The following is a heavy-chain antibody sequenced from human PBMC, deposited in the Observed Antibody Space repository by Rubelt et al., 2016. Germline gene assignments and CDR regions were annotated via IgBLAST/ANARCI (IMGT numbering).Heavy chain of an antibody. CDR3: ARFIVVPAAIYYYDYGMDV. D-gene: IGHD2-2*01. Sequence: QVQLQPWGAGLLKPSETLSLTCAAYGGSFSAYYWRWIRQPPGKGLDWIGEINHSGSTNHNPFLKIGVTIRVDTSKNRFCLKLGAVTAADTAVYYCARFIVVPAAIYYYDYGMDVWGQGTTGTVSS. V-gene: IGHV4-34*01. CDR1: GGSFSAYY. J-gene: IGHJ6*02. CDR2: INHSGST.